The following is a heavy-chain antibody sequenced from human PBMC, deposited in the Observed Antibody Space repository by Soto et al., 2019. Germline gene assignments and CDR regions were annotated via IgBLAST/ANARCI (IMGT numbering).Heavy chain of an antibody. CDR3: ARERGRYGMDV. CDR1: GYTFTSYD. Sequence: QVQLVQSGAEVKKPGASVKVSCKASGYTFTSYDINWVRQATGQGLEYMGWMNPNSGNTGYAQKFQGRVTMTSNTSISTAYMDLSRQTSDDTAVYYCARERGRYGMDVWGQGPKGTVTS. CDR2: MNPNSGNT. V-gene: IGHV1-8*01. D-gene: IGHD3-10*01. J-gene: IGHJ6*02.